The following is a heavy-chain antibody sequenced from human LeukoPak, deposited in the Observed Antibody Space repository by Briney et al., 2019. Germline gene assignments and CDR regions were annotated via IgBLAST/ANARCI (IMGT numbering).Heavy chain of an antibody. CDR3: ARVYYYDSSGYYFDC. CDR2: ISAYNGNT. V-gene: IGHV1-18*01. Sequence: ASVKVSCKASGYTFTSYGISWVRQAPGQGLEWMGWISAYNGNTNYAQKLQGRVTMTTDTSTSTAYMELRSLRSDDTAVYYCARVYYYDSSGYYFDCWGQGTLVTVSS. J-gene: IGHJ4*02. CDR1: GYTFTSYG. D-gene: IGHD3-22*01.